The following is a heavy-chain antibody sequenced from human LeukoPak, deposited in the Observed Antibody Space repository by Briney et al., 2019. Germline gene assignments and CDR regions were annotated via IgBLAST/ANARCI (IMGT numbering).Heavy chain of an antibody. Sequence: GGSLRLSCAASGFTFSDYYMSWIRQAPGKGLEWVSYISGSGSTIYYADSVKGRFTISRDNAKNSLYLQMNSLRAEDTAVYYCARVPTVTSTHDAFDIWGQGTMVTVSS. CDR3: ARVPTVTSTHDAFDI. CDR2: ISGSGSTI. J-gene: IGHJ3*02. V-gene: IGHV3-11*01. CDR1: GFTFSDYY. D-gene: IGHD4-17*01.